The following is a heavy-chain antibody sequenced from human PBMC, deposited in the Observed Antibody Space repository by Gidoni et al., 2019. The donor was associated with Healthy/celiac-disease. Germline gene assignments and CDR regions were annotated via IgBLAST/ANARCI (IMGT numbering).Heavy chain of an antibody. V-gene: IGHV1-69*01. CDR3: AGYVSDCVVLRYLSGFDP. Sequence: QVQLVQSGAEVKKPGSSVKVYCKASGGTLSSHASSWVRQAPGQGLEWMGGIIPIFGTANYAQKFQGRGTITADECTITAYMGLSSLRSEDTAVYYCAGYVSDCVVLRYLSGFDPWGQGTLVTVSS. D-gene: IGHD2-21*02. CDR1: GGTLSSHA. CDR2: IIPIFGTA. J-gene: IGHJ5*02.